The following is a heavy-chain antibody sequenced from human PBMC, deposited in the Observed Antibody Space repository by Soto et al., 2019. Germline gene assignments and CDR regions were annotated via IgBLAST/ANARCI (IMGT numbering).Heavy chain of an antibody. V-gene: IGHV3-23*01. CDR3: AKAYSDFWSGYAA. CDR2: ISGSGGST. J-gene: IGHJ5*02. D-gene: IGHD3-3*01. CDR1: GFTFSSYA. Sequence: EVQLLESGGGLAQPGGSLRLSCAASGFTFSSYAMSWVRQAPGKGLEWVSAISGSGGSTYYADSVKGRFTISRDNSKSTLYLQMNSLRAGDTAVYYCAKAYSDFWSGYAAWGQGTLVTVSS.